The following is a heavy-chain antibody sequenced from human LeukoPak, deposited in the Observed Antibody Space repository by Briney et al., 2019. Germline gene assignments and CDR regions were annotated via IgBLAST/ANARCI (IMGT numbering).Heavy chain of an antibody. CDR2: IIPIFETT. CDR1: GGTFSTYA. Sequence: GASVKVSCKASGGTFSTYAISWVRQAPGQGLEWMGGIIPIFETTNYAQKFQGRVTITADKSTSTAYMELSSLRSEDTAVYYCARGDDTIMVMHHWGQGTLVTVSS. CDR3: ARGDDTIMVMHH. D-gene: IGHD5-18*01. V-gene: IGHV1-69*06. J-gene: IGHJ5*02.